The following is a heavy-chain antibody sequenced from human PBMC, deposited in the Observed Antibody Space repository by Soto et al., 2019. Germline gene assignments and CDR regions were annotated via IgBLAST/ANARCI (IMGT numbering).Heavy chain of an antibody. Sequence: SETLSLTCTVSGDSIRPYYWTWIRQPPGKGLEWIGYVYYSGSVNYKSSLKSRVTMSVDTSKYQFSLRLNSVTAADTAVYYCARVTYDSFTAYSYYFDYWGQGTLVTVSS. J-gene: IGHJ4*02. CDR2: VYYSGSV. V-gene: IGHV4-59*01. D-gene: IGHD3-9*01. CDR1: GDSIRPYY. CDR3: ARVTYDSFTAYSYYFDY.